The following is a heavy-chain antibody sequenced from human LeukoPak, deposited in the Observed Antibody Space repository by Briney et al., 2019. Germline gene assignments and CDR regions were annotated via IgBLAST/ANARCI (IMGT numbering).Heavy chain of an antibody. D-gene: IGHD6-6*01. V-gene: IGHV3-30*02. CDR2: IRYDGSNK. CDR3: ARTDSNIAARRIGFDY. J-gene: IGHJ4*02. Sequence: GGSLRHACAASEFTFSSYGLHWVRQAPGKGLEWVAFIRYDGSNKYYADSVKGRFTISRDNAKNSLYLQMNSLRAGDTALYYCARTDSNIAARRIGFDYWGQGTLVTVSS. CDR1: EFTFSSYG.